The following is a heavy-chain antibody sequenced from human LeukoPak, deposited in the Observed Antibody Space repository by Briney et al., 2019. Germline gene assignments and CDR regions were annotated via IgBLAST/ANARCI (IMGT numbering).Heavy chain of an antibody. Sequence: SGTLSLTCTVSGGSISSYYWSWIRQPAGKGLEWIGRIYTSGSITYNPSLKSRVSMSVDTSKNQFSLKLSSVTAGDTAVYYCARDSGTTGEVKFDPWGQGTLVTVSS. V-gene: IGHV4-4*07. CDR2: IYTSGSI. J-gene: IGHJ5*02. CDR1: GGSISSYY. D-gene: IGHD3-10*01. CDR3: ARDSGTTGEVKFDP.